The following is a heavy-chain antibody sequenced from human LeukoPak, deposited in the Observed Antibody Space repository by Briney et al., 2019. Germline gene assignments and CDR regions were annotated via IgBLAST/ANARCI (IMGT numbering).Heavy chain of an antibody. CDR3: ARDILGRGWFGP. CDR2: SYFSGST. Sequence: RPSETLSLTCSVSGISISSYYWSWIRQPPGKGLEWIGYSYFSGSTNYNPSLKSRVTISVDTSENQFSLKLRSVTAADTAVYYCARDILGRGWFGPWGQGTLVTVSS. CDR1: GISISSYY. V-gene: IGHV4-59*01. D-gene: IGHD1-26*01. J-gene: IGHJ5*02.